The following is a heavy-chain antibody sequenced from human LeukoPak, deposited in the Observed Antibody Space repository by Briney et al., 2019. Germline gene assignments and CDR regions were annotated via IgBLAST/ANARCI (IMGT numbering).Heavy chain of an antibody. Sequence: ASVKASCKASGYTFTSYDINWVRQATGQGLEWMGWMNPNSGNTGYAQKFQGRVTMTRNTSISTAYMELSSLRSEDTAVYYCARGQYQLLSGYNWFDPWGQGTLVTVSS. J-gene: IGHJ5*02. CDR1: GYTFTSYD. V-gene: IGHV1-8*01. CDR3: ARGQYQLLSGYNWFDP. CDR2: MNPNSGNT. D-gene: IGHD2-2*01.